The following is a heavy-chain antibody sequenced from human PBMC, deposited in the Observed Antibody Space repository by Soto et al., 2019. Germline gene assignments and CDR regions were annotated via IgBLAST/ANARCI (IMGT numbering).Heavy chain of an antibody. D-gene: IGHD2-15*01. CDR2: ISGSGGST. J-gene: IGHJ6*02. CDR1: GFTFSSYA. Sequence: EVQLLESGGGLVQPGGSLRLSCAASGFTFSSYAMSWVRQAPGKGLEWVSAISGSGGSTCYADSVKGRFTISRDNSKNTLYLQMNSLRAEDTAVYYCAKAIYIVVNYYYGMDVWGQGTTVTVSS. CDR3: AKAIYIVVNYYYGMDV. V-gene: IGHV3-23*01.